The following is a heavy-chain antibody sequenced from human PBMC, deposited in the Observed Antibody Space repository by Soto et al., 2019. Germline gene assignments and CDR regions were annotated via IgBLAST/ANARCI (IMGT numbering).Heavy chain of an antibody. Sequence: SETLSLTCAVSGYSISSGYYWGWIRQPPGKGLEWIGTIYLSGTTYYNPSLKSRVTISVDTSKNQFSLKLSSVTAADTAVYYCAREGDDVLRFLEWLSDGGRYFDYWGQGTLVTVSS. J-gene: IGHJ4*02. CDR3: AREGDDVLRFLEWLSDGGRYFDY. V-gene: IGHV4-38-2*02. CDR2: IYLSGTT. D-gene: IGHD3-3*01. CDR1: GYSISSGYY.